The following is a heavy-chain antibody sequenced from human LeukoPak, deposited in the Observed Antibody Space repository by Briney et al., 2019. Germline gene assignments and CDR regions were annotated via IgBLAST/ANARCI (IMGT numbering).Heavy chain of an antibody. CDR1: GGTFSSYA. V-gene: IGHV1-69*05. D-gene: IGHD3-22*01. Sequence: SVKVSCKASGGTFSSYAISWVRQAPGQGLEWMGRIIPIFGTANYAQKFQGRVTITTDESTSTAYMELSSLRSEDTAVYYCARELLGTYYYDSSGLENWFDPWGQGTLVTVSS. CDR3: ARELLGTYYYDSSGLENWFDP. CDR2: IIPIFGTA. J-gene: IGHJ5*02.